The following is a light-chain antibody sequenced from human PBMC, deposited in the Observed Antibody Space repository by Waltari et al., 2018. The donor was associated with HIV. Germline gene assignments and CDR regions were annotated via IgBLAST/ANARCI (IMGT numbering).Light chain of an antibody. CDR2: RND. CDR1: LSTLGGNF. CDR3: STWDNSLSHWV. J-gene: IGLJ3*02. V-gene: IGLV1-47*01. Sequence: QSVVTQPPSAPRTPGQNISISCSGDLSTLGGNFVSLYQQRPGTALRLLLYRNDQRPSGVPDRFSGSKSATSASLAISGLRSEDEADYHCSTWDNSLSHWVFGGGTKVTVL.